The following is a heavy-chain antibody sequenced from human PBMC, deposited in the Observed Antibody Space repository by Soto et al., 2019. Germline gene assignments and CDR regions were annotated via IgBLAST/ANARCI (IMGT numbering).Heavy chain of an antibody. CDR1: GFTFSISS. Sequence: PGGSLRLSCAASGFTFSISSMNWVRQAPGKGLEWVLSFIVTSDYISHVDLVMGRFTFSRDNAKNSLYLQMNCLKTEDTAVYYCTTATFIVATRGQGTLVTVSS. D-gene: IGHD5-12*01. J-gene: IGHJ4*02. CDR2: FIVTSDYI. V-gene: IGHV3-21*03. CDR3: TTATFIVAT.